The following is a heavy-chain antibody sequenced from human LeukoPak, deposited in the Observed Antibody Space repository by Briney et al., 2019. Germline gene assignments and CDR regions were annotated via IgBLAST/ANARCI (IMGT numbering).Heavy chain of an antibody. Sequence: SVKVSCTASGYTFTSYGISWVRQAPGQGLEWMGGIIPIFNTAHYAQTFQGRVTITADESTSTAYMELNSLRSEDTAVYYCARDEQDSSSWYARWFDPWGQGTLVTVS. CDR2: IIPIFNTA. CDR1: GYTFTSYG. V-gene: IGHV1-69*13. J-gene: IGHJ5*02. D-gene: IGHD6-13*01. CDR3: ARDEQDSSSWYARWFDP.